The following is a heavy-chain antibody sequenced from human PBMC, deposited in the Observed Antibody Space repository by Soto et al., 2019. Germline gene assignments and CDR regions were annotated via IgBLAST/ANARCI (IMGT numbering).Heavy chain of an antibody. J-gene: IGHJ5*02. Sequence: QVQLQESGPGLVKPSETLSLTCTVSGGSISGYYWSWIRQPPGKGLEWIGYIYYSGSTNYNPSLQIRVTISVDTSKNQFSLKLSSVTAADTAVYYCARAPIGYGGWFDPWGQGTLVTVSS. CDR1: GGSISGYY. V-gene: IGHV4-59*01. CDR3: ARAPIGYGGWFDP. CDR2: IYYSGST. D-gene: IGHD5-12*01.